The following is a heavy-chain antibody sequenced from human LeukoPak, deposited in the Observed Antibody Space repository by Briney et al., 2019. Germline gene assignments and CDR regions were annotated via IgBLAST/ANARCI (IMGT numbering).Heavy chain of an antibody. CDR3: AKDFAYGGNSYLDY. CDR1: GFIVSNNY. D-gene: IGHD4-23*01. J-gene: IGHJ4*02. V-gene: IGHV3-53*01. Sequence: GGSLRLSCAVSGFIVSNNYMSWVRQAPGKGLEWVSVIYSGGSTYYADSVKGRFTISRDNSKNTLYLQMNSLRAEDTAVYYCAKDFAYGGNSYLDYWGQGTLVTVSS. CDR2: IYSGGST.